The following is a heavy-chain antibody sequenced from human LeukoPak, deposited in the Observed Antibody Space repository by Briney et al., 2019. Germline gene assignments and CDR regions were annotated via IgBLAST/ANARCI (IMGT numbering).Heavy chain of an antibody. V-gene: IGHV1-2*02. Sequence: ASVKVSCKASGYTFTDYHIHWVRQAPGQGLEWMGWINPNTGGTNYAQNFQGRVTMTRDTSITTSYMELSSLLSGDTALYYCARGGHGHTQNDYWGQGTLVTVSS. CDR3: ARGGHGHTQNDY. J-gene: IGHJ4*01. D-gene: IGHD5-24*01. CDR2: INPNTGGT. CDR1: GYTFTDYH.